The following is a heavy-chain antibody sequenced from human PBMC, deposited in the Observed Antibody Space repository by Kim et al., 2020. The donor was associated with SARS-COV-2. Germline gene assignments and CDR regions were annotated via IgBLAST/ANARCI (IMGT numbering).Heavy chain of an antibody. Sequence: GGSLRLSCAASGFTFSSYSMNWVRQAPGKGLEWVSSISSSSSYIYYADSVKGRFTISRDNAKNSLYLQMNSLRAEDTAVYYCARKVDSSGIDYWGQGTLVTVSS. CDR2: ISSSSSYI. CDR1: GFTFSSYS. V-gene: IGHV3-21*01. CDR3: ARKVDSSGIDY. D-gene: IGHD6-25*01. J-gene: IGHJ4*02.